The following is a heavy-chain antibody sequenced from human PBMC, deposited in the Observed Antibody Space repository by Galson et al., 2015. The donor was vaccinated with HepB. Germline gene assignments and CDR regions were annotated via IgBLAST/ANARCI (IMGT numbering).Heavy chain of an antibody. V-gene: IGHV3-23*01. CDR2: ISGSGGST. D-gene: IGHD3-22*01. CDR3: AKMGPPGYYDSTPPPDY. CDR1: GFTFSSYA. Sequence: SLRLSCAASGFTFSSYAMSWVRQAPGKGLEWVSAISGSGGSTYYADSVKGRFTISRDNSKNTLYLQMNSLRAGDTAVYYCAKMGPPGYYDSTPPPDYWGQGTLVTVSS. J-gene: IGHJ4*02.